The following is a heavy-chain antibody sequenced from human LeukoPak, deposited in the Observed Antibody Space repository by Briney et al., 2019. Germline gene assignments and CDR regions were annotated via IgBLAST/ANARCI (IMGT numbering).Heavy chain of an antibody. Sequence: GGSLRLSCVASGFSVRTNYMSWVRQAPGKGLEWVSMIHSGGSTYYADSVQGRFTISRDIPNNTLYLQMNSLRVEDTAIYYCARDLSHDSSWNINSWCQGKLVLVSS. CDR2: IHSGGST. CDR1: GFSVRTNY. V-gene: IGHV3-53*01. CDR3: ARDLSHDSSWNINS. D-gene: IGHD6-13*01. J-gene: IGHJ5*02.